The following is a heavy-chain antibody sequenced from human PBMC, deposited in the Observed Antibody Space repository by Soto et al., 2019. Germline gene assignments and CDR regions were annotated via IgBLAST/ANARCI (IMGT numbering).Heavy chain of an antibody. CDR3: ARDGGYCSSTSCYSPFDY. CDR1: GYTFTSYG. J-gene: IGHJ4*02. CDR2: ISAYNGNT. Sequence: ASVKVSCKASGYTFTSYGISWVRQAPGQGLEWMGWISAYNGNTNYAQKLQGRVTMTTDTSTSTAYMELRSLRSDDTAVYYCARDGGYCSSTSCYSPFDYWGQGXLVTVYS. V-gene: IGHV1-18*01. D-gene: IGHD2-2*01.